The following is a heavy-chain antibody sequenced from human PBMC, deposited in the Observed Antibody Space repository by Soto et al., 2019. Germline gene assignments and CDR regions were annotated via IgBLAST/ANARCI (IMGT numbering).Heavy chain of an antibody. CDR3: ARMATFGSLNWFDL. D-gene: IGHD3-16*01. CDR2: MNPGSGDT. Sequence: GASVKVSCKASGYSFTNNDVTWVRQATGQGLEWMGWMNPGSGDTGYAQKFQGRVTMTRDISIATAYMELSSLRSDDTAIYYCARMATFGSLNWFDLWAQGNLVTVSS. J-gene: IGHJ5*02. CDR1: GYSFTNND. V-gene: IGHV1-8*01.